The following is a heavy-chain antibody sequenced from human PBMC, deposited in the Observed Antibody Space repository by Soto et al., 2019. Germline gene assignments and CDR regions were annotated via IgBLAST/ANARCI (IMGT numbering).Heavy chain of an antibody. Sequence: QVQLVQSGAEVKKPGASVKVSCKASGYTFTSYGISWVRQAPGQGREWMGWISAYNGNTNYAQKLQGRGTMTTDRSTSTAYMVLRSRRSDGTAVYYCARGGGSTSFWARERGNYYYGMDVWGQGSTVTVS. V-gene: IGHV1-18*04. D-gene: IGHD2-2*01. J-gene: IGHJ6*02. CDR3: ARGGGSTSFWARERGNYYYGMDV. CDR1: GYTFTSYG. CDR2: ISAYNGNT.